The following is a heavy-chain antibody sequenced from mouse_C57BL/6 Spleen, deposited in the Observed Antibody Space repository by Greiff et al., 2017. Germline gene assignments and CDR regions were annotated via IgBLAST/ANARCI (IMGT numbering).Heavy chain of an antibody. CDR1: GYTFTSYW. J-gene: IGHJ4*01. CDR3: ASEGGDYAMDY. Sequence: VQLQQPGAELVRPGSSVKLSCKASGYTFTSYWMHWVKQRPIQGLEWIGNIDPSDSETHYNQKFKDKATLTVDKSSSTAYMQLSSLTSEDSAVYYCASEGGDYAMDYWGLGTSVTVSS. CDR2: IDPSDSET. V-gene: IGHV1-52*01.